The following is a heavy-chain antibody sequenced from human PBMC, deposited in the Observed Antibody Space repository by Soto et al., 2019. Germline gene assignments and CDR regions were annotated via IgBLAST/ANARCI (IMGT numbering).Heavy chain of an antibody. D-gene: IGHD3-22*01. Sequence: PGGSLRLSCAASGFTFSNAWMSWVRQAPGKGLEWVGRIKSKTDGGTTDYAAPVKGRFTISRDDSKNTLYLQMNSLKTEDTAVYYCTTIVVVIVNWSDPWGQGTLVTVSS. V-gene: IGHV3-15*01. CDR1: GFTFSNAW. CDR3: TTIVVVIVNWSDP. CDR2: IKSKTDGGTT. J-gene: IGHJ5*02.